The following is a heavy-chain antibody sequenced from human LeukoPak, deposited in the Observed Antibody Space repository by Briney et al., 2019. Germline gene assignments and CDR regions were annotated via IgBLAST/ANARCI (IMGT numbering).Heavy chain of an antibody. J-gene: IGHJ4*02. V-gene: IGHV3-48*03. D-gene: IGHD3-22*01. CDR1: GFTFNIFE. CDR3: ARDRRLTMIVGNPNFDY. CDR2: ISSSGSTI. Sequence: GGSLRLSCAASGFTFNIFEMNWVRQAPGKGLEWVSYISSSGSTIYYADSVKGRFTISRDNAKNSLYLQMNSLRAEDTAVYYCARDRRLTMIVGNPNFDYWGQGTLVTVSS.